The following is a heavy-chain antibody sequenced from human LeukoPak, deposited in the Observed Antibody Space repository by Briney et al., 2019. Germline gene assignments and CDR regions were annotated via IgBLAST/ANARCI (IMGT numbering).Heavy chain of an antibody. J-gene: IGHJ6*02. CDR2: IDSSSSYV. V-gene: IGHV3-21*01. D-gene: IGHD1-26*01. CDR1: GFTFSSYS. CDR3: ARDGPYSGSYVYYYGMDV. Sequence: GGSLRLSCTASGFTFSSYSMTWVRQAPGKGLEWVSSIDSSSSYVYYADSVKGRFTISRDNAKNSLYLQMNSLRAEDTAVYYCARDGPYSGSYVYYYGMDVWGQGTTVTVSS.